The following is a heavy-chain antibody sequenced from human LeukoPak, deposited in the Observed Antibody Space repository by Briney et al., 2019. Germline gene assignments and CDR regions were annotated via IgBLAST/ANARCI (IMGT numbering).Heavy chain of an antibody. V-gene: IGHV3-30-3*01. CDR2: ISYDGSNK. CDR3: ARRDDILTGYDY. J-gene: IGHJ4*02. D-gene: IGHD3-9*01. CDR1: GFTFSSYA. Sequence: GRSLRLSCAASGFTFSSYAMHWVRQAPGKGLEWVAVISYDGSNKYYADSVKGRFTISRDNSKNTLYLQMNSLRAEDTAVCYCARRDDILTGYDYWGQGTLVTVSS.